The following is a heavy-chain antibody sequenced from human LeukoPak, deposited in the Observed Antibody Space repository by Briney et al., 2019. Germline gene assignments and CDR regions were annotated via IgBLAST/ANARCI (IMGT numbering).Heavy chain of an antibody. CDR2: IYYTGNT. CDR1: GDPITNYF. V-gene: IGHV4-59*01. D-gene: IGHD2-15*01. Sequence: PSETLSLTCTVSGDPITNYFWSWIRQPPGKGLEWIGYIYYTGNTNYKPSLKSRVTMSVDTSTNQFSLRLRSVTAADTAVYYCARGRVAYSAYYFDYWAGEPWSPSPQ. J-gene: IGHJ4*02. CDR3: ARGRVAYSAYYFDY.